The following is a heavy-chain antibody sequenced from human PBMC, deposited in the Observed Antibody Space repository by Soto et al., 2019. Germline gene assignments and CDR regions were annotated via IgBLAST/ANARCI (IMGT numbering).Heavy chain of an antibody. Sequence: SCKASGYTFTIYGMHWVRQAPGKGLEWVAVIWYDGSNKYYADSVKGRFTISRDNSKNTLYLQMNSLRAEDTAVYYCARDGGYSYGRFDYWGEGTLVTGSS. CDR3: ARDGGYSYGRFDY. D-gene: IGHD5-18*01. CDR1: GYTFTIYG. CDR2: IWYDGSNK. V-gene: IGHV3-33*01. J-gene: IGHJ4*02.